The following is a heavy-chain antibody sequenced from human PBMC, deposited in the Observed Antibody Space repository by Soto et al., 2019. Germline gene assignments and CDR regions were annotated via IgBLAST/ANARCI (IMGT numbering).Heavy chain of an antibody. Sequence: QVQLVQSGAEVKKPGASVKVSCKASGYTFTSYGISWVRQAPGQGLEWMGWISAYNGNTNYAQKLQGRVTMTTDTTTSTAYMEVRSLRSYDTAVYYCAGGRGDIVVVPAATPYYHYGMDGWGQGTTVTVSS. CDR2: ISAYNGNT. CDR3: AGGRGDIVVVPAATPYYHYGMDG. CDR1: GYTFTSYG. D-gene: IGHD2-2*01. V-gene: IGHV1-18*01. J-gene: IGHJ6*02.